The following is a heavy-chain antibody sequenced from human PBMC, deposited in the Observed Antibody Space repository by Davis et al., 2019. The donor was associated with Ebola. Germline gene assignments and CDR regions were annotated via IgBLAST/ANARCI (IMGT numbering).Heavy chain of an antibody. CDR2: ISWNSGCI. V-gene: IGHV3-9*01. CDR3: AKGRYQLLLSPGMDV. D-gene: IGHD2-2*01. CDR1: GFTFDDYA. J-gene: IGHJ6*02. Sequence: GGSLRLSCAASGFTFDDYAMHWVRQAPGKGLEWVSGISWNSGCIGYADSVKGRFTISRDNAKNSLYLQMNSLRAEDTALYYCAKGRYQLLLSPGMDVWAKGPRSPSP.